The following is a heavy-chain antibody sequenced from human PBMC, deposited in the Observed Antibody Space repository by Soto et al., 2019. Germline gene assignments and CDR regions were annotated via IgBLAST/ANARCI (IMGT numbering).Heavy chain of an antibody. J-gene: IGHJ3*02. CDR2: IYYSGST. D-gene: IGHD4-17*01. CDR1: GGSISSYY. CDR3: ARRYGGAFDI. V-gene: IGHV4-59*08. Sequence: SETLSLTCTVSGGSISSYYWTWIRQPPGKGLEWIGYIYYSGSTNYNPSLKSRVTISVDTSKNQFSLKLSSVTAADTAVYYCARRYGGAFDIWGQGTMVTVS.